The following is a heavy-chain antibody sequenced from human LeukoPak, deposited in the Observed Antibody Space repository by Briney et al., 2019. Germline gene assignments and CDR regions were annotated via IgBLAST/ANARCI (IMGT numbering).Heavy chain of an antibody. CDR1: GFTLSTSS. CDR3: ARILGDNGYGSGFFDY. D-gene: IGHD3-10*01. J-gene: IGHJ4*02. Sequence: GGSLRLSCAASGFTLSTSSMNWVRQAPGKGREWVSAISTRDFINYADSVKGRFTVSRDHAKDSLYLQMNSLRAEDTAVYYCARILGDNGYGSGFFDYWGQGALVTVSS. CDR2: ISTRDFI. V-gene: IGHV3-21*01.